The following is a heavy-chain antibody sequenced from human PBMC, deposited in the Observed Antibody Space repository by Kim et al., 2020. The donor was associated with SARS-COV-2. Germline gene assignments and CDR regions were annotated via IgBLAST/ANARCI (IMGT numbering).Heavy chain of an antibody. Sequence: GGSLRLSCAGSGITVSRYWMHWVRQGPGKGLVWVSRINSDGSSAGYADSVKGRFTISRDNAKNTLYLQMNSLRAEDTAVYYCAREKAVVTPSYGMDVWGQGPTVTVSS. V-gene: IGHV3-74*01. CDR2: INSDGSSA. J-gene: IGHJ6*02. D-gene: IGHD2-21*02. CDR3: AREKAVVTPSYGMDV. CDR1: GITVSRYW.